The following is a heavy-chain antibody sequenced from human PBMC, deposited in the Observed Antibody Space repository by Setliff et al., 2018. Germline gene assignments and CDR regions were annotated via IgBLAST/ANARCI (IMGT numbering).Heavy chain of an antibody. CDR1: GYTFTSYD. J-gene: IGHJ4*02. V-gene: IGHV1-8*01. CDR2: MNPNSGNT. CDR3: ARGPSWQGGAYYFDF. D-gene: IGHD1-26*01. Sequence: ASVKVSCKASGYTFTSYDINWARQATGQGLEWMGWMNPNSGNTGYAQKLQGRVTFTRNTSTNTAYMELSSLISEDTAVYYCARGPSWQGGAYYFDFWGQGTLVTVSS.